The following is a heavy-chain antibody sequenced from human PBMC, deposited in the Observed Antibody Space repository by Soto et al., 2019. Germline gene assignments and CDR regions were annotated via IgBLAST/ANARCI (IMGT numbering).Heavy chain of an antibody. CDR1: GFTFSSYW. V-gene: IGHV3-7*01. J-gene: IGHJ4*02. CDR2: IKQDGSEK. CDR3: ARDQPTWSGYYDY. Sequence: GGSLRLSCAASGFTFSSYWMSWVRQAPGKGLEWVANIKQDGSEKYYVDSVKGRFTISRDNAKTSLYLQMNSLRAEDTAVYYCARDQPTWSGYYDYWGQGTLVTVSS. D-gene: IGHD3-3*01.